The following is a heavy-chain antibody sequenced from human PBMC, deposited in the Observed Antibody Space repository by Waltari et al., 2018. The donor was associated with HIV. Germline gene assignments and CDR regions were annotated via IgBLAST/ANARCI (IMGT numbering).Heavy chain of an antibody. V-gene: IGHV1-18*01. CDR3: ARDGLRYSGTFYSDY. CDR1: GYTFLSYG. CDR2: ISTYNANT. D-gene: IGHD1-26*01. J-gene: IGHJ4*02. Sequence: QVHLVQSGAEMKKHGASVKVSCKASGYTFLSYGISWVRPAPGHGLEWMGWISTYNANTNYAQSLQGRVTMTTDTSTTTAYMELRSLTSDDTAVYYCARDGLRYSGTFYSDYWGQGTLVTVSS.